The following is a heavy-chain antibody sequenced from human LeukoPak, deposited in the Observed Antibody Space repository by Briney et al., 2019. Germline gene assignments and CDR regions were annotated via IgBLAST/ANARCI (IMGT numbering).Heavy chain of an antibody. CDR2: IYYRGST. J-gene: IGHJ4*02. D-gene: IGHD3-22*01. V-gene: IGHV4-59*08. CDR3: ARYWGPYDNSGAYFDY. Sequence: PSETLSLTCTVSGGSISSYYWSWIRQPPGKGLEWIGYIYYRGSTNYNPSLKSRVTISVDTSKNQFSLKLSSVTAADTAMYYCARYWGPYDNSGAYFDYWGQGTLVTVSS. CDR1: GGSISSYY.